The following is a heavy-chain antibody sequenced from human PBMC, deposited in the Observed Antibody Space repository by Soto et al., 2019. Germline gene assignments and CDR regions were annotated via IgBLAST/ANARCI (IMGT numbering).Heavy chain of an antibody. V-gene: IGHV3-48*01. CDR1: GFTFSSYS. CDR2: ISSSSTI. J-gene: IGHJ4*02. Sequence: GGSLRLSCAASGFTFSSYSMNWVRQAPGKGLEWVSYISSSSTIYYADSVKGRFTIFRDNAKNSLYLQMNSLRAEDTAVYYCAVLTVTTDFDYWGQGTLVTVSS. CDR3: AVLTVTTDFDY. D-gene: IGHD4-17*01.